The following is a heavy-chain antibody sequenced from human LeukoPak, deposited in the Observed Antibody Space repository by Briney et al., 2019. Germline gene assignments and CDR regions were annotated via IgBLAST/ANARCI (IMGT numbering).Heavy chain of an antibody. Sequence: GGSLRLSCAASGFTFSSYGMHWVRQAPGKGLEWVAVIWYDGSNKYYADSVKGRFTTSRDNSKNTLYLQMNSLRAEDTAVYYCAKDGNYEGYYYYYMDVWGKGTTVTVSS. CDR3: AKDGNYEGYYYYYMDV. CDR1: GFTFSSYG. CDR2: IWYDGSNK. J-gene: IGHJ6*03. D-gene: IGHD1-7*01. V-gene: IGHV3-33*06.